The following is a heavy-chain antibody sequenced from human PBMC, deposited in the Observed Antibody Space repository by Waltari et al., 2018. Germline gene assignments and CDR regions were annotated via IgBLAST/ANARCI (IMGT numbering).Heavy chain of an antibody. J-gene: IGHJ4*02. Sequence: QVQLVQSGAEVKKPGASVKVSCKASGYIFTNHWMHWVRQAPVQGLEWMGVINTSGDRKSYGQDFQGRFTMARDTSTGTLYMELSSLRSEDTAVYYCARDESDGNSWYWNYWGQGTLVTVSS. CDR3: ARDESDGNSWYWNY. V-gene: IGHV1-46*01. D-gene: IGHD6-13*01. CDR1: GYIFTNHW. CDR2: INTSGDRK.